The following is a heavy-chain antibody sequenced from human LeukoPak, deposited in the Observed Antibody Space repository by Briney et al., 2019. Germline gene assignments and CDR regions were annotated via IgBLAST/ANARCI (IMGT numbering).Heavy chain of an antibody. D-gene: IGHD2-15*01. J-gene: IGHJ4*02. CDR2: ISYDGSNK. CDR1: GFTFSSYG. V-gene: IGHV3-30*18. CDR3: AKGPKDKTGVFDY. Sequence: GGSLRLSCAASGFTFSSYGMHWVRQAPGKGLEWVAVISYDGSNKYYADSEKGRFTISRDNSKNTLYLQMNSLRAEDTAVYYCAKGPKDKTGVFDYWGQGTLVTVSS.